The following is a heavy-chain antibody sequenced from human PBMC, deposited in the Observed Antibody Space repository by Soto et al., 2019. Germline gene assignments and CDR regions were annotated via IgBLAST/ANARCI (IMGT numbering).Heavy chain of an antibody. CDR3: AQHRGYALHS. D-gene: IGHD2-2*01. Sequence: QVQLQEPGPGLVKPSGTLSLTCTVSGGINYYSWVRQHRGKGLEWIGQIFHDGSAKYSPSLQSRVTISVDKSKNQIYLNLPSLTAADTAVYYCAQHRGYALHSWGPGALVVVSS. CDR1: GGINY. J-gene: IGHJ4*02. CDR2: IFHDGSA. V-gene: IGHV4-4*02.